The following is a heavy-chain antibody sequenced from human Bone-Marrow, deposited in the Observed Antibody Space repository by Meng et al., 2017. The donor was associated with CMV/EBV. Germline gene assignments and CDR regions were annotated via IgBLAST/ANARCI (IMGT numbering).Heavy chain of an antibody. CDR3: AKGEGFDI. Sequence: GGSLRLSCAASGFTFSSYWMHWVRQAPGKGLVWVSRINSSSGSTIYYADSVKGRFTISRDNAKNSLYLQMNSLRAEDTALYYCAKGEGFDIWGQGTMVTVSS. CDR1: GFTFSSYW. CDR2: INSSSGSTI. J-gene: IGHJ3*02. D-gene: IGHD1-26*01. V-gene: IGHV3-48*04.